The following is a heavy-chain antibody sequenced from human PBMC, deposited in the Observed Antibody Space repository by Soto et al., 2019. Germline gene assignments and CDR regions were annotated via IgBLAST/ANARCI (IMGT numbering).Heavy chain of an antibody. V-gene: IGHV3-7*01. CDR3: MRDVISGTA. CDR2: IKQDGSAK. CDR1: GFTFSSYW. Sequence: GGSLRLSCAASGFTFSSYWMTWVRQAPGKGLEWVANIKQDGSAKYYVDSVKGRFTISRDNAKNSLYLQMNSLRAEDTAVYYCMRDVISGTAWGQGTLVTVSS. J-gene: IGHJ4*02. D-gene: IGHD1-7*01.